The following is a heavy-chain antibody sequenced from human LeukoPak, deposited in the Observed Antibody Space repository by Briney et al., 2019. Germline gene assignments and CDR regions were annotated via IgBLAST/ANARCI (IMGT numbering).Heavy chain of an antibody. V-gene: IGHV3-15*05. CDR2: IKSKTDGGTT. D-gene: IGHD3-10*01. J-gene: IGHJ4*02. CDR3: VTGQGYYAYLSVDY. CDR1: GFTFSNAW. Sequence: KTGGSLRLSCAASGFTFSNAWMSWVRQAPGKGLEWVGRIKSKTDGGTTDYAAPVKGRFTISRDDSKNTLYLHMNTLNTEDTAVYYCVTGQGYYAYLSVDYWGQGTLVSVSS.